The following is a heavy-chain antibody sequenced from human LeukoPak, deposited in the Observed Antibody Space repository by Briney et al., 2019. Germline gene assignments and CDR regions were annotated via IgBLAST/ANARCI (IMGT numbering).Heavy chain of an antibody. J-gene: IGHJ5*02. V-gene: IGHV1-69*05. Sequence: GASVKVSCKASGGTFSSYAISWVRQAPGQGLEWMGGIIPIFGTANYAQKFQGGVTMTRDTSISTAYMELSRLRSDDTAVYYCARTKNLYPGWFDPWGQGTLVTVSS. CDR3: ARTKNLYPGWFDP. CDR1: GGTFSSYA. CDR2: IIPIFGTA. D-gene: IGHD1-14*01.